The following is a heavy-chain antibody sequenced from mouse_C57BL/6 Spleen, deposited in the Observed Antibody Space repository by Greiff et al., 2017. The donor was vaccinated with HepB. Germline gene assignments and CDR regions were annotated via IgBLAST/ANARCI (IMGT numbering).Heavy chain of an antibody. J-gene: IGHJ3*01. D-gene: IGHD3-2*02. Sequence: VQLQQPGAELVRPGSSVKLSCKASGYTFTSYWMHWVKQRPIQGLEWIGNIDPSDSETHYNQKFKDKATLTVDKSSSTAYMQLSSLTSEDSAVYYCARSETTAQATGFAYWGQGTLVTVSA. CDR3: ARSETTAQATGFAY. CDR1: GYTFTSYW. V-gene: IGHV1-52*01. CDR2: IDPSDSET.